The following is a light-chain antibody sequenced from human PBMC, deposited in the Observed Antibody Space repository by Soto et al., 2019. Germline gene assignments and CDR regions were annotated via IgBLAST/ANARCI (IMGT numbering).Light chain of an antibody. V-gene: IGKV1-39*01. CDR3: QQYGTSPRT. CDR1: QSISSY. J-gene: IGKJ1*01. CDR2: AAY. Sequence: DIQMTQSPSSLSASVGDRVTITCRASQSISSYLYWYQQKPGKAPKLMVFAAYSLQSGVPSRFSGSGSGTDFTLTIVRLEPEDFAVYYCQQYGTSPRTFGQGTKVDIK.